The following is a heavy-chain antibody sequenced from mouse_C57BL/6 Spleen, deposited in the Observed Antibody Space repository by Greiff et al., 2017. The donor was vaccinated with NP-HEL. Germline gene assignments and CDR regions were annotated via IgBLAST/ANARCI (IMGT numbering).Heavy chain of an antibody. D-gene: IGHD4-1*01. CDR1: GYSITSGYD. CDR3: ARGDWEAFAY. J-gene: IGHJ3*01. Sequence: EVQRVESGPGMVKPSQSLSLTCTVTGYSITSGYDWHLIRHFPGNKLEWMGYISYSGSTNYNPSLKSRISITHDTSKNNVFLQLNSVTTEDTATYYCARGDWEAFAYWGQGTLVTVSA. CDR2: ISYSGST. V-gene: IGHV3-1*01.